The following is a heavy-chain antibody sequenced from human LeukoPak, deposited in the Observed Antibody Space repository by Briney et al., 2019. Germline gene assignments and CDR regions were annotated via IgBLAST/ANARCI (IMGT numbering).Heavy chain of an antibody. Sequence: LPGGSLRLSCAASGFTFSSYWMHWVRQAPGKGLVWDARINSDGSSTGYADSVKGRFTISRDNAKNTLYLQMNSLRAEDTAVYYCARDSIAAAGDFDYWGQGTLVTVSS. J-gene: IGHJ4*02. V-gene: IGHV3-74*01. CDR3: ARDSIAAAGDFDY. CDR1: GFTFSSYW. D-gene: IGHD6-13*01. CDR2: INSDGSST.